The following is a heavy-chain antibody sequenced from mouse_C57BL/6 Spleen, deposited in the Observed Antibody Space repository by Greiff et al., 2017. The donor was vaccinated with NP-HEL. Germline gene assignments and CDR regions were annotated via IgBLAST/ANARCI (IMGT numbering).Heavy chain of an antibody. D-gene: IGHD2-4*01. CDR3: AKKGDDYDGGFYAMDY. Sequence: QVQLKESGPGLVQPSQSLSITCTVSGFSLTSYGVHWVRQSPGKGLEWLGVIWRGGSTDYNAAFMSRLSITKDNSKSQVFFKMNSLQADDTAIYYCAKKGDDYDGGFYAMDYWGQGTSVTVSS. J-gene: IGHJ4*01. V-gene: IGHV2-5*01. CDR1: GFSLTSYG. CDR2: IWRGGST.